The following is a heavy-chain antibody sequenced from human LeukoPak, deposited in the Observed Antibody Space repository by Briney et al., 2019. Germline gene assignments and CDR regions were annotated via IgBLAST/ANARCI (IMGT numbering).Heavy chain of an antibody. CDR1: GFTFSSYW. Sequence: GGSLRLSCAASGFTFSSYWMSWVRQAPGKGLEWVANMREDGSDKHYVDSVRGRFTISRDNAKNSLHLQMNSLRAEDTATYYCARDPEMEKGRDGLDHWGQGTLVIVSS. CDR3: ARDPEMEKGRDGLDH. J-gene: IGHJ4*02. CDR2: MREDGSDK. D-gene: IGHD5-24*01. V-gene: IGHV3-7*01.